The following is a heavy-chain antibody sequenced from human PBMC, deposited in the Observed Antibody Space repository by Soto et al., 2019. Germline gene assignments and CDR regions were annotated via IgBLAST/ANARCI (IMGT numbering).Heavy chain of an antibody. D-gene: IGHD4-17*01. J-gene: IGHJ4*02. Sequence: EVQLVESGGGLVQPGGSLRLSCAASGFTFSSYAMHWVRQAPGKGLEYVSAISSNGGSTYYANSVKGRFTISRDNSKNTLYLQMGSLRAEDMAVYYCARVNGGYGDYVFDYWGQGTLFTVSS. CDR1: GFTFSSYA. V-gene: IGHV3-64*01. CDR3: ARVNGGYGDYVFDY. CDR2: ISSNGGST.